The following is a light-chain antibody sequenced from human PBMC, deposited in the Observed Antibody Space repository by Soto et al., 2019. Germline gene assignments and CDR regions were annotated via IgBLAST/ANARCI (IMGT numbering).Light chain of an antibody. CDR1: QSVSSN. J-gene: IGKJ2*01. CDR3: QQYNNWPPNT. CDR2: GAS. V-gene: IGKV3-15*01. Sequence: EIVMTQSPDTLSVAPGERATLSCRASQSVSSNLAWYQQKPGKAPRLLIYGASTRATGIPARFSGSGSGTEFTLTISSLQSEDFAVYYCQQYNNWPPNTFGQGTKLEIK.